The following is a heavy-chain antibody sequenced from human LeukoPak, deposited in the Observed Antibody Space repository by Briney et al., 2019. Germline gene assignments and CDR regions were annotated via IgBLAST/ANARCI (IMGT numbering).Heavy chain of an antibody. D-gene: IGHD6-13*01. Sequence: ASVKVSCKASGYTFTSYAMNWVRQAPGQGLEWMRWINTNTGNPTYAQGFTGRFVFSLDTSVSTAYLQISSLKAEDTAVYYCAGVHSSSWRDYYYYGMDVWGQGTTVTVSS. CDR2: INTNTGNP. CDR1: GYTFTSYA. J-gene: IGHJ6*02. CDR3: AGVHSSSWRDYYYYGMDV. V-gene: IGHV7-4-1*02.